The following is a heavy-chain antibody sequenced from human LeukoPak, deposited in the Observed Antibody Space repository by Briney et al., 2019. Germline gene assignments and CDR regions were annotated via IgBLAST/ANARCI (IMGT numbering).Heavy chain of an antibody. J-gene: IGHJ4*02. Sequence: QTGGSLRLSCAASGFTFSSYAMSWVRQAPGKGLEWVSAISGSGGSTYYADSVKGRFTISRDNSKNTLYLQMNSLRAEDTAVYYCAKGGLYYYGSGSSDYWGQGTLVTVSS. V-gene: IGHV3-23*01. D-gene: IGHD3-10*01. CDR1: GFTFSSYA. CDR2: ISGSGGST. CDR3: AKGGLYYYGSGSSDY.